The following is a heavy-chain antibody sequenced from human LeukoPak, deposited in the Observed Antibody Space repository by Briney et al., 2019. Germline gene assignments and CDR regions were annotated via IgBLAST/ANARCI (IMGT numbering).Heavy chain of an antibody. J-gene: IGHJ4*02. Sequence: QPGGSLRLSCAASGFTFSSSVMNWVRQAPGKGLEWVSAISTSGGTTYYADSAKGRFTISRDNSKNTLYLQMNSLRGEDTAVYYCAKGSWQDSWGQGTLVTVSS. CDR3: AKGSWQDS. CDR1: GFTFSSSV. V-gene: IGHV3-23*01. D-gene: IGHD3-10*01. CDR2: ISTSGGTT.